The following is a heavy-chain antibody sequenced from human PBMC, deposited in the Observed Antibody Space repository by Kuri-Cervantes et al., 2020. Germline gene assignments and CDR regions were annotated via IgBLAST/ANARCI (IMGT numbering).Heavy chain of an antibody. V-gene: IGHV4-34*01. CDR3: ARGRNGDTTSPP. CDR1: GGSISSYY. J-gene: IGHJ5*02. D-gene: IGHD1-14*01. CDR2: INHSGGT. Sequence: SETLSLTCTVSGGSISSYYWNWIRQPQGKGLEWIGEINHSGGTNYNPSLKSRVTMSVDTSKNQFSLHLTSLTPADTAMYYCARGRNGDTTSPPWGQGTLVTVSS.